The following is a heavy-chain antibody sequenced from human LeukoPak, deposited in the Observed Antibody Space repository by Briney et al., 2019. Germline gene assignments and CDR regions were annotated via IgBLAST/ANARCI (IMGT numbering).Heavy chain of an antibody. V-gene: IGHV3-15*01. CDR1: GFIFKNAW. J-gene: IGHJ4*02. CDR3: ATYSSGWKFEH. CDR2: IKTKAVGGTI. Sequence: GGSLRLSCAASGFIFKNAWMTWVRQAPGKGLEWVGRIKTKAVGGTIDYAAPARGRFIISRDDSNKTLHLQMDNLNTEDTGVYFCATYSSGWKFEHWGQGTLVRVSS. D-gene: IGHD6-19*01.